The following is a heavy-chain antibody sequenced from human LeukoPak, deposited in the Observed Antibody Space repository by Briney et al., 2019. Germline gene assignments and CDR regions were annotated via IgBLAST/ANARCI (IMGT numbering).Heavy chain of an antibody. CDR1: GFTFSDYW. Sequence: PGGSLRLSCAASGFTFSDYWMHWVRQAPGKGLVWVSRIDSDGSSTSNADFVKGRFTISRDNAKNTVYLQMNSLRAEDTAVYYCARGFTIFGVVNDAFDIWGQGTMVTVSS. D-gene: IGHD3-3*01. V-gene: IGHV3-74*01. CDR2: IDSDGSST. J-gene: IGHJ3*02. CDR3: ARGFTIFGVVNDAFDI.